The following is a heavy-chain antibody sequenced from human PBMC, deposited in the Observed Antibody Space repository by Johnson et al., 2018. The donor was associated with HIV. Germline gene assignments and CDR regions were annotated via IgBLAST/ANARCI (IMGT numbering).Heavy chain of an antibody. CDR2: ISWNSGSI. D-gene: IGHD6-19*01. V-gene: IGHV3-9*01. CDR3: ARERGYSSVLWKLSEDAFDI. CDR1: GFTFSSYG. J-gene: IGHJ3*02. Sequence: VQLVESGGGVVQPGGSLRLSCAASGFTFSSYGMHWVRQAPGKGLEWVSGISWNSGSIGYADSVKGRFTISRDNAKNSLYLQMNSLRAEDTAVYYCARERGYSSVLWKLSEDAFDIWGQGTMVTVSS.